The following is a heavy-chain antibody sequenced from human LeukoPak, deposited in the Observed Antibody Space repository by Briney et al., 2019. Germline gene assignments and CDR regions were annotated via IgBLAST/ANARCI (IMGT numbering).Heavy chain of an antibody. J-gene: IGHJ4*02. Sequence: GASVTVSCKASGYTFTGYYIHWVRQAPGKGLEWMGWINPHSGGTNYAQKFQGRVTMTRDTSISTVYMELSRLRSDDTAVYYCARDWPARGYSYDYYFDYWGQGTLVTVSS. CDR1: GYTFTGYY. CDR3: ARDWPARGYSYDYYFDY. D-gene: IGHD5-18*01. CDR2: INPHSGGT. V-gene: IGHV1-2*02.